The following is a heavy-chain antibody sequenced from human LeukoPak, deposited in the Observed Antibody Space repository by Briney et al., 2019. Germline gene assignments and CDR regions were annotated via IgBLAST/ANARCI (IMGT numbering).Heavy chain of an antibody. Sequence: ASVKVSCKASGYTFTSYDLSWVRQAPGQGLEWMGWISAYNGNTNYAQKLQGRVTMTTDTSTSTAYMELRSLRSDDTAVYYCARVAWRELGDAFDIWGQGTMVTVSS. CDR1: GYTFTSYD. CDR2: ISAYNGNT. D-gene: IGHD1-26*01. CDR3: ARVAWRELGDAFDI. J-gene: IGHJ3*02. V-gene: IGHV1-18*01.